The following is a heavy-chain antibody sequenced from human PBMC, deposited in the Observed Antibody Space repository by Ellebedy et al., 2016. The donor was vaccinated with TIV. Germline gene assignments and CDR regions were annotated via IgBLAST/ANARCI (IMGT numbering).Heavy chain of an antibody. J-gene: IGHJ3*02. CDR2: IDTGGDT. V-gene: IGHV3-53*01. D-gene: IGHD1-7*01. Sequence: GGSLRLSCAASGFTVSYTYMSWVRQAPGKGLEWVSLIDTGGDTYYADSVKGRFTISRDSSKNTVFLQMSSLRADDTAVYYCARRITGTYGDDALDIWGQGTMVTVS. CDR3: ARRITGTYGDDALDI. CDR1: GFTVSYTY.